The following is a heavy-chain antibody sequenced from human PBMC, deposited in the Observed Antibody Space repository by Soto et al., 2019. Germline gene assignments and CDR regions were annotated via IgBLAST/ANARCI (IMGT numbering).Heavy chain of an antibody. Sequence: EVQLVESGGGLVQPGGSLRLSCAASGFTFSSYSMNWVRQAPGKGLEWVSSISSSSITIYYADSVKGRFTISRDNAKNSLYLQMNGLRAEDTAVYYCARESVAIVLMVYATDYWGQGTLVTVSS. V-gene: IGHV3-48*01. J-gene: IGHJ4*02. CDR1: GFTFSSYS. D-gene: IGHD2-8*01. CDR3: ARESVAIVLMVYATDY. CDR2: ISSSSITI.